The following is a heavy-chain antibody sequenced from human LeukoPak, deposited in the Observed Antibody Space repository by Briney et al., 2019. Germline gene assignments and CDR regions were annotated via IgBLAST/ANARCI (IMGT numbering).Heavy chain of an antibody. CDR3: ARALGYCSSTSCYTPIDY. D-gene: IGHD2-2*02. CDR2: IYQSGST. CDR1: GYSISSGYY. V-gene: IGHV4-38-2*01. Sequence: SETLSLTCAVSGYSISSGYYWGWIRQPPGKGLEWIGSIYQSGSTYYNPSLKSRVTLSVDTSKNQFSLKLSSVTAADTAVYYCARALGYCSSTSCYTPIDYWGQGTLVTVSS. J-gene: IGHJ4*02.